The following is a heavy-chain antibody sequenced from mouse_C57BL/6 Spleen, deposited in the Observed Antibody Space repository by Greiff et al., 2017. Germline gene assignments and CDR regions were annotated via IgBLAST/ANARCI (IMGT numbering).Heavy chain of an antibody. J-gene: IGHJ4*01. V-gene: IGHV1-69*01. CDR2: IDPSDSYT. CDR3: ARKGGTYYAMDY. CDR1: GYTFTSYW. Sequence: VQLKQPGAELVMPGASVKLSCKASGYTFTSYWMHWVKQRPGQGLEWIGEIDPSDSYTNYNQKFKGKSTLTVDKSSSTAYMQLSSLTSEDSAVYYCARKGGTYYAMDYWGQGTSVTVSS.